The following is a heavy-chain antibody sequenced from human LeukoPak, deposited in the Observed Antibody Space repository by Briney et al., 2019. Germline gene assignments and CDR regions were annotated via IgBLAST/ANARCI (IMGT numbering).Heavy chain of an antibody. CDR2: IRSNGGRT. J-gene: IGHJ4*02. CDR1: GFTFSSYA. D-gene: IGHD1-26*01. V-gene: IGHV3-64*01. CDR3: ARGVIVGATDY. Sequence: GGSLRLSCAASGFTFSSYAIHWVRQAPGKRLENVSAIRSNGGRTYYANSAKGRFTISRHISRISLYLQMGSLRVEEMAVYYCARGVIVGATDYWGQGTLVTVSS.